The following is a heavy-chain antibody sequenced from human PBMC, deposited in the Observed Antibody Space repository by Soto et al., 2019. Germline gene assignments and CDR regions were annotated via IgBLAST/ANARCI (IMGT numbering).Heavy chain of an antibody. V-gene: IGHV4-34*01. CDR3: ARGFIAVRFDY. CDR2: INHSGST. Sequence: SETLSLTCAVYGWSFSCYYWRWIRQPPGKGLEWIGEINHSGSTNYNPSLKSRVTISVDTSKNQFSLKLSSVTAADTAVYYCARGFIAVRFDYWGQGTLVTVSS. D-gene: IGHD6-19*01. J-gene: IGHJ4*02. CDR1: GWSFSCYY.